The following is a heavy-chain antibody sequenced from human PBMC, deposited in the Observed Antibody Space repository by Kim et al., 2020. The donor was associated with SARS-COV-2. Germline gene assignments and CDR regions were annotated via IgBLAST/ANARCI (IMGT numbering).Heavy chain of an antibody. V-gene: IGHV3-33*01. CDR2: IWYDGSNK. D-gene: IGHD1-1*01. J-gene: IGHJ4*02. Sequence: GGSLRLSCAASGFTFSSYGMHWVRQAPGKGLEWVAVIWYDGSNKYYADSVKGRFTISRDNSKNTLYLQMNSLRAEDTAVYYCARDPYNWNGAFDYWGQGTLVTVSS. CDR3: ARDPYNWNGAFDY. CDR1: GFTFSSYG.